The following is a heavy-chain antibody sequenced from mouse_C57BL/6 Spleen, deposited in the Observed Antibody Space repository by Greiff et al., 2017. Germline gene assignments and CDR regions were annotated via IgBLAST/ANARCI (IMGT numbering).Heavy chain of an antibody. D-gene: IGHD2-1*01. CDR1: GYAFSSSW. CDR3: ARDYYGNYYAMDY. J-gene: IGHJ4*01. Sequence: QVQLKESGPELVKPGASVKISCKASGYAFSSSWMNWVKQRPGKGLEWIGRIYPGDGDTNYNGKFKGKATLTADKSSSTAYMQLSSLTSEDSAVYVCARDYYGNYYAMDYWGQGTSVTVSS. CDR2: IYPGDGDT. V-gene: IGHV1-82*01.